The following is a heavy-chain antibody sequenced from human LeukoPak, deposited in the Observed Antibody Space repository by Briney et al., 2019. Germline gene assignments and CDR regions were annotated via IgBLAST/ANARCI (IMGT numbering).Heavy chain of an antibody. CDR1: GGSISSSSYY. J-gene: IGHJ4*02. Sequence: SETLSLTCTVSGGSISSSSYYCGWIRQPPGKGLEWIGSIYYSGSTYYNPSLKSRVTMSVDTSKNQFSLKLSSVTAADTAVYYCARGYMLYYFDYWGQGTLVTVSS. CDR2: IYYSGST. CDR3: ARGYMLYYFDY. D-gene: IGHD2-8*01. V-gene: IGHV4-39*01.